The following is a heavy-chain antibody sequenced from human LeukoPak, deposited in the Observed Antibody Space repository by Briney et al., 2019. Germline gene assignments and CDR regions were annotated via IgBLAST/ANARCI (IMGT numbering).Heavy chain of an antibody. CDR1: GGSFSGYY. J-gene: IGHJ6*03. CDR3: ARRGRTGSYYKYYYYYVDV. CDR2: INHSGST. D-gene: IGHD3-10*01. Sequence: SETLSLTCAVYGGSFSGYYWSWIRQPPGKGLEWIGEINHSGSTNYNPSLKSRVTISVDTSKNQFSLKLSSVTAADTAVYYCARRGRTGSYYKYYYYYVDVWGKGTTVTISS. V-gene: IGHV4-34*01.